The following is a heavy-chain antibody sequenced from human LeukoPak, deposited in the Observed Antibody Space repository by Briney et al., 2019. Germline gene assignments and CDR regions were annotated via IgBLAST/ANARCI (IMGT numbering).Heavy chain of an antibody. V-gene: IGHV3-66*01. CDR2: IYSGGST. J-gene: IGHJ4*02. D-gene: IGHD2-15*01. CDR3: ARDRVVGAVRRYFDY. CDR1: GLTVSSNY. Sequence: QPGGSLRPSCAPSGLTVSSNYMSWVRQAPGKGLGWVSAIYSGGSTYYADPVKDRFTISRDNSKNTLDLQMNSLRAEDTAVYYCARDRVVGAVRRYFDYWGRGALVTVSS.